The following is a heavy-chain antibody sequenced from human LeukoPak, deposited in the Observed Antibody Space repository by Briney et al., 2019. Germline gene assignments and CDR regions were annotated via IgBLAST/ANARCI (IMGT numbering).Heavy chain of an antibody. CDR1: GFTVSSNY. D-gene: IGHD6-13*01. CDR3: ARAPVAAAGREGFDY. J-gene: IGHJ4*02. V-gene: IGHV3-66*01. CDR2: IYSGGST. Sequence: GGSLRLSCAASGFTVSSNYMSWVRQAPGKGLEWVSVIYSGGSTYYADSVKGRFTISRDNSKNTLYLQMNSLRAEDTAVYSCARAPVAAAGREGFDYWGQGTLVTVSS.